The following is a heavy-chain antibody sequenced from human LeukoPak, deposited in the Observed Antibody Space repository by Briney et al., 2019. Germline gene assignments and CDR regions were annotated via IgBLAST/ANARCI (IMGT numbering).Heavy chain of an antibody. Sequence: ASVKVSCKASGYTFISYGFTWVRQAPGQGLEWMGWMNPNSGNTGYAQKFQGRVTMTRNTSISTAYMELSSLRSEDTAVYYCARGSPSNAFDIWGQGTMVTVSS. CDR1: GYTFISYG. CDR3: ARGSPSNAFDI. CDR2: MNPNSGNT. V-gene: IGHV1-8*02. J-gene: IGHJ3*02.